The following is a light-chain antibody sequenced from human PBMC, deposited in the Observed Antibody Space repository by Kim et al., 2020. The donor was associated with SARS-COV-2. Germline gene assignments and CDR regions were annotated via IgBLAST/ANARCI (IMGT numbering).Light chain of an antibody. CDR1: RLGDKL. CDR3: QAWDTKTGGV. CDR2: QDA. J-gene: IGLJ3*02. V-gene: IGLV3-1*01. Sequence: VSPDETAGITCSGDRLGDKLVCWYQRKAGQSPVLVIYQDAKRPSGIPDRFSGSNSGTAATLTISGTQAIDEADYYCQAWDTKTGGVFGGGTQLTVL.